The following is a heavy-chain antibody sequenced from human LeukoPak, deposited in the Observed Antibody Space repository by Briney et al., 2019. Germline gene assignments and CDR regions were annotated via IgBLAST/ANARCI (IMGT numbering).Heavy chain of an antibody. Sequence: SETLSLTCSVSGGSINEYYWGWIRQPPGKGLEWIGYINYSGRTNYSPSLKSRVTMSVDTSKNQFSLKVTSVTAADTAVYYCARENWGSLGYWGQGTLVIVSS. CDR2: INYSGRT. V-gene: IGHV4-59*01. CDR3: ARENWGSLGY. J-gene: IGHJ4*02. D-gene: IGHD7-27*01. CDR1: GGSINEYY.